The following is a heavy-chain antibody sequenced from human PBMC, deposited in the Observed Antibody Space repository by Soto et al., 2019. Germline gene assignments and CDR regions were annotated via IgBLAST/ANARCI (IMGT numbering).Heavy chain of an antibody. J-gene: IGHJ4*02. CDR1: GGSISSGGYY. CDR3: AREYYYDSSGYYHACYFDY. Sequence: SETLSLTCTVSGGSISSGGYYWSWIRQHPGKGLEWIGYIYYSGSTYYNPSLKSRVTISVDTSKNQFSLKLRSVTAADTAVYYCAREYYYDSSGYYHACYFDYWGQGTLVTVSS. D-gene: IGHD3-22*01. CDR2: IYYSGST. V-gene: IGHV4-31*03.